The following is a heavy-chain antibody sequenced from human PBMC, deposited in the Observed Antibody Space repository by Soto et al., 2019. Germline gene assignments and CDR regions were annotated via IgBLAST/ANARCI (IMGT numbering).Heavy chain of an antibody. Sequence: PSETLSLTCAVYGGSFSGYYWTWIRHSPGKGLEWIGEIHHSESTNYNPSLKIRVTISVSTSKSQFDLKMTSLSAADTGMYYCARGIALNLVVHTDASDKYCMDSWGQGTLVTVSS. V-gene: IGHV4-34*01. D-gene: IGHD2-8*02. CDR2: IHHSEST. CDR1: GGSFSGYY. J-gene: IGHJ5*01. CDR3: ARGIALNLVVHTDASDKYCMDS.